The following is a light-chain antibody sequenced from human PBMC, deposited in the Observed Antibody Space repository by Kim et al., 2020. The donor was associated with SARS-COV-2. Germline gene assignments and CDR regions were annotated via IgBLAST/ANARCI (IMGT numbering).Light chain of an antibody. J-gene: IGLJ2*01. Sequence: SSELTQDPAVSVALGQTVRITCQGDSLRSYYATWYQRKPGQAPILVIYGKNNRPSGIPDRFSGSSSGNTASLTITGTQAGDEADYYCNSRDSNDNVVFGGGTKVTVL. CDR3: NSRDSNDNVV. CDR2: GKN. V-gene: IGLV3-19*01. CDR1: SLRSYY.